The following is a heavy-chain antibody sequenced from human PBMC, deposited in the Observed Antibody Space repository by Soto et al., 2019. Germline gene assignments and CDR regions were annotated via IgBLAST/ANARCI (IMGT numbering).Heavy chain of an antibody. Sequence: QVQLVQSGAEVKKPGSSVKVSCKASGDAFTNYIFDWVRQAPGQGLEWMGGIIPMFGTPKYAQTFQHRVTISAAVSTGTAYLELTSLRFDDTAVYYCARGRDQPPVGLYFDSWGEGTRVTVSS. J-gene: IGHJ4*02. CDR3: ARGRDQPPVGLYFDS. D-gene: IGHD1-26*01. CDR1: GDAFTNYI. V-gene: IGHV1-69*01. CDR2: IIPMFGTP.